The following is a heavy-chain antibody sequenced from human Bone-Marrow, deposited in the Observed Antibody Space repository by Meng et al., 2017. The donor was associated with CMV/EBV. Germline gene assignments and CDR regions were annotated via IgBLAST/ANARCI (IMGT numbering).Heavy chain of an antibody. Sequence: VQLGQSVPEVKKPGAPGKLPCKASVYTVTSYVISWVRQAPGQGLHWMSWINAYKGNTNYAQKCQGRVTMTTDTSTSTAYMERRSLRSDDTAVYYCARGGQQLVLGHFDYWGQGTLVTVSS. D-gene: IGHD6-13*01. J-gene: IGHJ4*02. CDR1: VYTVTSYV. V-gene: IGHV1-18*01. CDR2: INAYKGNT. CDR3: ARGGQQLVLGHFDY.